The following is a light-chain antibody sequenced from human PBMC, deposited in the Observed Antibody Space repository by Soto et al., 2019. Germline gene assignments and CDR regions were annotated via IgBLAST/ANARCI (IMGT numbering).Light chain of an antibody. V-gene: IGLV2-14*02. CDR1: SSDVGSSNL. Sequence: QSALTQPASVSGSPGQSITISCTGTSSDVGSSNLVSWYQHHPGKAPKLMIYEVSNRPSGVSNRFSGSKSGNTASLTISGLQAEDEADYYCSSYTSSSTLVVFGGGTKLTVL. CDR3: SSYTSSSTLVV. J-gene: IGLJ2*01. CDR2: EVS.